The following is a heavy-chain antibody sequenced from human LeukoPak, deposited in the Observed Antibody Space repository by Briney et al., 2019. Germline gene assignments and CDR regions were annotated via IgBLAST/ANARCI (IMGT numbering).Heavy chain of an antibody. CDR1: GFSFSSYA. CDR2: ISGSGDST. D-gene: IGHD6-13*01. J-gene: IGHJ4*02. Sequence: GGSLRLSCAASGFSFSSYAMSWVRQAPGKGLGWVSAISGSGDSTYYGDSVKGRFTISRDNSKNTLYLQMNSLRAEDTAVYYCAKTRPLDSSSWSHGDYWGQGTLVTVSS. CDR3: AKTRPLDSSSWSHGDY. V-gene: IGHV3-23*01.